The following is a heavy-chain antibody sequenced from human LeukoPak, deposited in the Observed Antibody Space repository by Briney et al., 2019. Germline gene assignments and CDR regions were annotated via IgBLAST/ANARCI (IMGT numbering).Heavy chain of an antibody. D-gene: IGHD3-16*01. CDR3: ARDSRGSPAY. J-gene: IGHJ4*02. CDR2: IWYDGSNK. CDR1: GFTLSSYG. V-gene: IGHV3-33*01. Sequence: GRSLRLSCAASGFTLSSYGMHWVGQAPGKGLEWVAVIWYDGSNKYYADSVKGRFTISRDNSKNTLYLQMNSLRAEDTAVYYCARDSRGSPAYWDQGTLVTVSS.